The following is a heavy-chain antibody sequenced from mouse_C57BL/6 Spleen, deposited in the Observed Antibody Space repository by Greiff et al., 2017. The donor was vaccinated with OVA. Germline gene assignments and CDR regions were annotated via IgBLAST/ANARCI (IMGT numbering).Heavy chain of an antibody. CDR3: ARPIPDYFDY. CDR1: GFTFSSYG. V-gene: IGHV5-6*01. J-gene: IGHJ2*01. Sequence: EVQLQESGGDLVKPGGSLKLSCAASGFTFSSYGMSWVRQTPDKRLEWVATISSGGSYTYYPDSVKGRVTISRDNAKNTLYLQMSSLKSEDTAMYYCARPIPDYFDYLGQGTTLTVSS. CDR2: ISSGGSYT.